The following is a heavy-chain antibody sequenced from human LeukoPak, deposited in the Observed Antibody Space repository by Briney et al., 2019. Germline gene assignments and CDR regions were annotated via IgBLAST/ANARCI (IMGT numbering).Heavy chain of an antibody. V-gene: IGHV3-21*01. CDR1: GFTFSNYD. D-gene: IGHD1-26*01. J-gene: IGHJ4*02. CDR2: ISSSSSYI. CDR3: ARDLSSGTHLPFDY. Sequence: TPGGSLRLSCVASGFTFSNYDMNWVRQAPGKGLEWVSFISSSSSYIYYADSVKGRFTISRDNARNSLYLQMNSLRSEDTAVYYCARDLSSGTHLPFDYWGQGTLVSVSS.